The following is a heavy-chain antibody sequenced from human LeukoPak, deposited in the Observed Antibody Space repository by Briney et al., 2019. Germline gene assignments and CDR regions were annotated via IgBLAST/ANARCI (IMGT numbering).Heavy chain of an antibody. CDR3: ARGHCSSTSCYTRYYYYGMDV. CDR1: GYTFTSYD. D-gene: IGHD2-2*02. Sequence: ASVKVSCKASGYTFTSYDINWVRQATGQGLEWMGWMNPNSGHTGYAQKFQGRVTMTRNTSISTAYMELSSLRSEDTAVYYCARGHCSSTSCYTRYYYYGMDVWGQGTTVTVSS. CDR2: MNPNSGHT. J-gene: IGHJ6*02. V-gene: IGHV1-8*01.